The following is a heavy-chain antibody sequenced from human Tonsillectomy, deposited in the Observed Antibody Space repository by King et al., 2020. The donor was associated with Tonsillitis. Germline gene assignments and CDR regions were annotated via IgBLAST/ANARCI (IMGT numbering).Heavy chain of an antibody. CDR2: IYSGGSST. D-gene: IGHD5-24*01. CDR1: GFTFSSYA. V-gene: IGHV3-23*03. CDR3: AQDLIGGDGYNYDAFDI. Sequence: VQLVESGGGLVQPGRSLRLSCAASGFTFSSYAMSWVRQAPGKGLEWVSVIYSGGSSTYYADSVKGRFTISRDNSKNTLYLQMNSLRAEDTAVYYCAQDLIGGDGYNYDAFDIWGQGTMVTVSS. J-gene: IGHJ3*02.